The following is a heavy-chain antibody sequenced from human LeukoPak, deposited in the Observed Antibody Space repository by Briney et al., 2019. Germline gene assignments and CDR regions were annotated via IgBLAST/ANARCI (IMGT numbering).Heavy chain of an antibody. CDR2: INSNSGAT. CDR1: GYTFTAYY. Sequence: ASVKVSCKASGYTFTAYYIHWVRQAPGQGLEWMAWINSNSGATDYAQKFQGRVTMTWDTSSTTVYMELSRLGSDDTAVYYCAREGLTGTKEFDYWGQGTLVTVSS. J-gene: IGHJ4*02. V-gene: IGHV1-2*02. CDR3: AREGLTGTKEFDY. D-gene: IGHD1-14*01.